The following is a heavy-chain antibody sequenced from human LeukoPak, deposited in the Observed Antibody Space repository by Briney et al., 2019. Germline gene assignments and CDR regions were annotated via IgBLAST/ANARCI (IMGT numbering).Heavy chain of an antibody. Sequence: GGSLRLCCAASGFTFSDHYMDWVRQAPGKGLEWVGRTRNKPNSYTTEYAASVKGRFTISRDDSKNSLYLQMNSLKTEDTAVYYCARVGVVQGSYYFDYWGQGTLVTVSS. CDR1: GFTFSDHY. J-gene: IGHJ4*02. CDR2: TRNKPNSYTT. D-gene: IGHD2-15*01. V-gene: IGHV3-72*01. CDR3: ARVGVVQGSYYFDY.